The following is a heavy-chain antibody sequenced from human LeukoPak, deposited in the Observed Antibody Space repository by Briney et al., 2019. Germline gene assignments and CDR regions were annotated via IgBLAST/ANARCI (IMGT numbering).Heavy chain of an antibody. V-gene: IGHV7-4-1*02. Sequence: GASVKVSCKASGYTFTSYAMNWVRQAPGQGLEWMGWINTNTGNPTYAQGFTGRFVFSLDTSVSTAYLQISSLKAEDTAVYYCARDYSSSYLENYYYYGMDVWGQGTTVTVSS. CDR2: INTNTGNP. CDR1: GYTFTSYA. CDR3: ARDYSSSYLENYYYYGMDV. J-gene: IGHJ6*02. D-gene: IGHD6-13*01.